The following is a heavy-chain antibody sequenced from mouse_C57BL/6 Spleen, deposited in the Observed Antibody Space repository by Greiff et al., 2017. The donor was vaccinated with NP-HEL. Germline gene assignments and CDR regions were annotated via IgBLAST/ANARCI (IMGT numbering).Heavy chain of an antibody. Sequence: EVKLVESGGGLVKPGGSLKLSCAASGFTFSRYAMSWVRQTPETRLEWVATISDGGSYTYYPDNVKGRFTISRDNAKNNLYLQMSHLKSEDTAMYYCARDTDWYFDVWGTGTTVTVSS. V-gene: IGHV5-4*01. J-gene: IGHJ1*03. CDR1: GFTFSRYA. CDR3: ARDTDWYFDV. CDR2: ISDGGSYT.